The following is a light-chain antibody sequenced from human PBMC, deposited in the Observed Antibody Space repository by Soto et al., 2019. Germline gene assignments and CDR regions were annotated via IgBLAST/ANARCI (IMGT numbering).Light chain of an antibody. CDR2: AAS. J-gene: IGKJ1*01. Sequence: DSQMTQSPSSLSASVGDRVTITCRASQSISTYLKWYQQKPGKAPKLLIHAASSLQSGVPSRFNGNGYGTDFTLTISSLQPEDFATYYCQQSFSTPPTFGQGTKVEIK. CDR3: QQSFSTPPT. CDR1: QSISTY. V-gene: IGKV1-39*01.